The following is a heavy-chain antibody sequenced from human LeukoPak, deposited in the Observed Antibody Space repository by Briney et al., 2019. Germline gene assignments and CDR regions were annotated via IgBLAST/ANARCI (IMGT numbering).Heavy chain of an antibody. D-gene: IGHD6-25*01. CDR1: GGSSVVN. CDR3: ARRRGGSWFDP. Sequence: SEPLSSPSPVKGGSSVVNNGGGSPKPPGKGREWIGEINHSGSTNYNPTLKSRVTISVDTSKNQFSLKLSSVTAADTAVYYRARRRGGSWFDPWGQGTLVTVSS. CDR2: INHSGST. J-gene: IGHJ5*02. V-gene: IGHV4-34*01.